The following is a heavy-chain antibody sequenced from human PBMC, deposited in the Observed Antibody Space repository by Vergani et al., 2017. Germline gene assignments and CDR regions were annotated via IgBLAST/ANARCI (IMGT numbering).Heavy chain of an antibody. Sequence: QVQLVESGGGLVKPGGSLRLSCEASGFTFSDYYMSWIRQAPGKGLEWVSYISSSGSTIYYADSVKGLFTISRDNAKNSLYLQMNSLRAEDTAVYYCARDTLPPDYGDYVGFDYWGQGTLVTVSS. CDR3: ARDTLPPDYGDYVGFDY. CDR1: GFTFSDYY. D-gene: IGHD4-17*01. J-gene: IGHJ4*02. CDR2: ISSSGSTI. V-gene: IGHV3-11*01.